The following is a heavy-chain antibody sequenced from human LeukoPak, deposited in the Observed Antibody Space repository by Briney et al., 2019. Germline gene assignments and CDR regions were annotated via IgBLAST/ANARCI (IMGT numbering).Heavy chain of an antibody. CDR1: GDSISSGDYY. V-gene: IGHV4-30-4*01. J-gene: IGHJ4*02. D-gene: IGHD4-17*01. Sequence: SPTLSLTCTVSGDSISSGDYYWSWIRQPPGKGLEWIGHIYYSGSTNYNPSLKSRVIISVDTSKNQFSLKLTSVTAADTAVYYCARDAGDLDYWGQGTLATVSS. CDR2: IYYSGST. CDR3: ARDAGDLDY.